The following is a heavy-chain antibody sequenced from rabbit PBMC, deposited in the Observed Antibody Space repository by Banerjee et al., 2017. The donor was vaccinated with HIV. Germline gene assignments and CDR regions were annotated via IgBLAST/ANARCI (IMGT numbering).Heavy chain of an antibody. Sequence: QSLEESGGDLVKPGASLTLTCTASGFSFSSSYYMCWVRQAPGKGLEWIACIYAGSSGSTYYASWAKGRFTISKTSSTTVTLQMTSLTAADTATYFCARTYGSGTTAWYYFNFWGPGTLVTVS. J-gene: IGHJ4*01. CDR1: GFSFSSSYY. CDR3: ARTYGSGTTAWYYFNF. V-gene: IGHV1S40*01. D-gene: IGHD5-1*01. CDR2: IYAGSSGST.